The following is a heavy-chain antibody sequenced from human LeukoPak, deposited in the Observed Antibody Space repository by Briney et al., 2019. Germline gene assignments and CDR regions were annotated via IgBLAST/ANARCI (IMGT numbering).Heavy chain of an antibody. J-gene: IGHJ6*02. D-gene: IGHD2-15*01. CDR3: ARGVVDYGMDV. CDR2: IYSGGST. Sequence: RSGGSLRLSCAASGFTVSSNYMSWVRQAPGKGLEWVSVIYSGGSTYYADSVKGRFTISRDNSKNTLFLQINSLRAEDTAVYSCARGVVDYGMDVWGQGTTVTVSS. V-gene: IGHV3-53*05. CDR1: GFTVSSNY.